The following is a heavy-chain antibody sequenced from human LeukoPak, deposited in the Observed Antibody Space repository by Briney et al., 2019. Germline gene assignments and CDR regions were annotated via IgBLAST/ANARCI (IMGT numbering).Heavy chain of an antibody. V-gene: IGHV4-61*05. Sequence: SETLSLTCTVSGGSISSSSYYWGWIRQPPGKGLEWIGYIYYSGSTNYNPSLKSRVTISVDTSKNQFSLKLSSVTAADTAVYYCARDLXSSAGGDWGQGTLVTVSS. CDR2: IYYSGST. CDR1: GGSISSSSYY. J-gene: IGHJ4*02. CDR3: ARDLXSSAGGD. D-gene: IGHD3-22*01.